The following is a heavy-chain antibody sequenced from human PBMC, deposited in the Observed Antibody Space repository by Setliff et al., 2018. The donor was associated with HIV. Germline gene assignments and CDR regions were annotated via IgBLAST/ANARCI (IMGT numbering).Heavy chain of an antibody. CDR2: IYYTGST. Sequence: PSETLSLTCTVSGDSVSGYYWTWIRQPPGKGLEWIGDIYYTGSTNFSPSLKSRVTISLDTSKNQFSLKLSSVSAADTAIYYCARGNPDFDILTGYWSHYFDYWGQGRLVTVSS. CDR1: GDSVSGYY. J-gene: IGHJ4*02. CDR3: ARGNPDFDILTGYWSHYFDY. D-gene: IGHD3-9*01. V-gene: IGHV4-59*02.